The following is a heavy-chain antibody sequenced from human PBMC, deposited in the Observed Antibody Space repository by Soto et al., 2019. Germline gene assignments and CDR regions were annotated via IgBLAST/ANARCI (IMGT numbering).Heavy chain of an antibody. CDR3: ARKILGSTTRPNYWYFEL. D-gene: IGHD7-27*01. J-gene: IGHJ2*01. V-gene: IGHV3-23*01. CDR2: ISGGGDAA. CDR1: GFTFINYA. Sequence: EVQVLESGGGLVQPGGSLRLSCAGSGFTFINYAMNWVRQAPGKGLEWVSSISGGGDAAFFPDSGGGRFTISRDNSKNTVTLQMNSLGVDDTAVYYCARKILGSTTRPNYWYFELWGRGTLVTVSS.